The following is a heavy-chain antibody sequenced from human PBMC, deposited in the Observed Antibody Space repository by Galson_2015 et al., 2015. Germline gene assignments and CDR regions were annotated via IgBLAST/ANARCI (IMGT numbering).Heavy chain of an antibody. J-gene: IGHJ5*02. V-gene: IGHV4-34*09. D-gene: IGHD5-18*01. Sequence: LSLTCAVDGGSFNGYYWSWIRQPPGKGLEWIGYIYYTGTTYYNSSLRSRVTMSVDTSKNQFSLKLSSVTAADTAVYYCARVTAMVTRRFDPWGQGALVTVSS. CDR2: IYYTGTT. CDR3: ARVTAMVTRRFDP. CDR1: GGSFNGYY.